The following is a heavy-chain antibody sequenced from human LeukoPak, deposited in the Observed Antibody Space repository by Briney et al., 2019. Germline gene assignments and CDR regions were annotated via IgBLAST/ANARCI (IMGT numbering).Heavy chain of an antibody. CDR1: GYTFTGYY. J-gene: IGHJ5*02. D-gene: IGHD2-2*01. V-gene: IGHV1-2*02. CDR2: INPNSGGT. Sequence: ASVKVSCKASGYTFTGYYMHWVRQAPGQGLEWMGWINPNSGGTNYAQKFRGRVTMTRDTSISTAYMELSRLRSDDTAVYYCARDYCSSTSCPISPWGQGTLVTVSS. CDR3: ARDYCSSTSCPISP.